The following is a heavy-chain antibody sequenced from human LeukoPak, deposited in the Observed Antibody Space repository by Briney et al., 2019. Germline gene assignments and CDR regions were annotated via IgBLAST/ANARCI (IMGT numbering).Heavy chain of an antibody. D-gene: IGHD3-22*01. CDR2: IYYSGNS. J-gene: IGHJ4*02. V-gene: IGHV4-39*01. Sequence: SETLSLTCTVSGGSISSSSYYWGWIRQPPGKGLEWIGTIYYSGNSYYNPSLKSRVTISVDTSKNQFSLRLSSVTAADTAVYYCARHPSYYYDSSDYPDYWGQGTLVTVSS. CDR3: ARHPSYYYDSSDYPDY. CDR1: GGSISSSSYY.